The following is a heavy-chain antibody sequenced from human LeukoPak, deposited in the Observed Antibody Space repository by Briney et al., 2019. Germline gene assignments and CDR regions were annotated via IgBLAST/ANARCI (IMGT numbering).Heavy chain of an antibody. Sequence: ASVKVSCKASGYTFTSYGISWVRQAPGQGLEWMGWMNPNSGNTGYAQKFQGRVTMTRNTSISTAYMELSSLRSEDTAVYYCARGYTVPHYFDYWGQGTLVTVSS. J-gene: IGHJ4*02. CDR3: ARGYTVPHYFDY. V-gene: IGHV1-8*02. D-gene: IGHD4-17*01. CDR2: MNPNSGNT. CDR1: GYTFTSYG.